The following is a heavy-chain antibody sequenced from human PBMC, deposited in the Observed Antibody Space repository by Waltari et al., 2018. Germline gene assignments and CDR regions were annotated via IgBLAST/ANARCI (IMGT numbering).Heavy chain of an antibody. CDR1: GFTFSSSG. Sequence: QVQLVESGGGVVQPGRSLRLSCAASGFTFSSSGMHWVRQAPGKGLEWVAVIWYDGSNKYYADSVKGRFTISRDNSKNTLYLQMNSLRAEDTAVYYCARDSIVAGPFDYWGQGTLVTVSS. CDR3: ARDSIVAGPFDY. V-gene: IGHV3-33*01. CDR2: IWYDGSNK. D-gene: IGHD5-12*01. J-gene: IGHJ4*02.